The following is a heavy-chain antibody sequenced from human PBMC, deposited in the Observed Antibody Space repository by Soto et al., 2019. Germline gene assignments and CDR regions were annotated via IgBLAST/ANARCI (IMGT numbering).Heavy chain of an antibody. V-gene: IGHV3-23*01. Sequence: GGSLRLSCAASGFTFTNYAMSWVRQAPGKGLEWVSAISGSGGSTYYADSVKGRFAISRDKSEDTVYLQMSSLRAEDTAVYYCAKEPLRSSGTYYRLYFDYWGQRTRVTVSS. CDR3: AKEPLRSSGTYYRLYFDY. J-gene: IGHJ4*02. D-gene: IGHD3-10*01. CDR1: GFTFTNYA. CDR2: ISGSGGST.